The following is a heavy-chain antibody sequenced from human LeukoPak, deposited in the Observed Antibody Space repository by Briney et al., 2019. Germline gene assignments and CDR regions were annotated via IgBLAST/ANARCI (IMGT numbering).Heavy chain of an antibody. J-gene: IGHJ4*02. V-gene: IGHV4-31*03. CDR2: IYYSGST. Sequence: SVTLSLTCTVSGGSISSGGYYWSWIRQHPGKGLEWIGYIYYSGSTYYNPSLKSRVTISVDTSKNQFSLKLSSVTAADTAVYYCARGGIQLSRYFDYWGQGTLVTVSS. CDR1: GGSISSGGYY. CDR3: ARGGIQLSRYFDY. D-gene: IGHD5-18*01.